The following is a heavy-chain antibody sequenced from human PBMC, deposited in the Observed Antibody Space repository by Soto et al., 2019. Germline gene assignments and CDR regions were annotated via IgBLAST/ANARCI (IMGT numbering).Heavy chain of an antibody. CDR2: ISHSGST. Sequence: SETLSLTCAVYGGSFSGYYWSWIRQPPGKGLEWIGEISHSGSTNYNPSLKSRVTISVDTSKNQFSLKLSSVTAADTAVYYCARGEKGYSSSSYNWFDPWGQGTLVTVSS. J-gene: IGHJ5*02. CDR3: ARGEKGYSSSSYNWFDP. D-gene: IGHD6-13*01. V-gene: IGHV4-34*01. CDR1: GGSFSGYY.